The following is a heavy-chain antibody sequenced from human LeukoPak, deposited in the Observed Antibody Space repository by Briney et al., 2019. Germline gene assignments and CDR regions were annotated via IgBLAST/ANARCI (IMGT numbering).Heavy chain of an antibody. V-gene: IGHV4-39*07. CDR1: GGSISSSSYY. CDR3: ARDYDILTGPRSAFDY. Sequence: SETLSLTCTVSGGSISSSSYYWGWIRQPPGKGLEWIGSIYYSGSTYYNPSLKSRVTISVDTSKNQFSLKLSSVTAADTAVYYCARDYDILTGPRSAFDYWGQGTLVTVSS. CDR2: IYYSGST. D-gene: IGHD3-9*01. J-gene: IGHJ4*02.